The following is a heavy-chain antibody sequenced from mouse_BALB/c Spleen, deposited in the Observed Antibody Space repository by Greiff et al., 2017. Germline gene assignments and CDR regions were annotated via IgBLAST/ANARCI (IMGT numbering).Heavy chain of an antibody. D-gene: IGHD1-1*01. CDR1: GFNIKDTY. V-gene: IGHV14-3*02. J-gene: IGHJ4*01. Sequence: EVKLVESGAELVKPGASVKLSCTASGFNIKDTYMHWVKQRPEQGLEWIGRIDPANGNTKYDPKFQGKATITADTSSNTAYLQLSSLTSEDTAVYYCDKILPIYYYGSSHAMDYWGQGTSVTVSS. CDR3: DKILPIYYYGSSHAMDY. CDR2: IDPANGNT.